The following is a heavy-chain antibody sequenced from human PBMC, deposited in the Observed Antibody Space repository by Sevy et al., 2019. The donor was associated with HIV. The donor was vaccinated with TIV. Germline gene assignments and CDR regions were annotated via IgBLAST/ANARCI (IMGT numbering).Heavy chain of an antibody. CDR2: ISGSDGST. V-gene: IGHV3-23*01. CDR3: AKDREVGAKTGGDAFDI. D-gene: IGHD1-26*01. Sequence: GGSLRLSCAASRFTFSTYAMSWVRQAPGKVLEWVSVISGSDGSTYYADSVKGRFTISRDNSKNTLYLQMNSLRAEDTAVYYCAKDREVGAKTGGDAFDIWGQGTTVTVSS. J-gene: IGHJ3*02. CDR1: RFTFSTYA.